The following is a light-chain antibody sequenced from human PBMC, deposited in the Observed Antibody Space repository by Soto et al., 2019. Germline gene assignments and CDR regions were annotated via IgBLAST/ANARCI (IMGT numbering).Light chain of an antibody. CDR1: SSDVGNYNY. Sequence: SVLTQPASVSGSPGHSITISCTGTSSDVGNYNYVSWYQQQSGKAPKLIIYEVSNRPSGVSNRFSGSKSGNTASLTISGLQAEDEADYYCSSFTSSRAYVFGIGTKVTVL. V-gene: IGLV2-14*01. CDR2: EVS. J-gene: IGLJ1*01. CDR3: SSFTSSRAYV.